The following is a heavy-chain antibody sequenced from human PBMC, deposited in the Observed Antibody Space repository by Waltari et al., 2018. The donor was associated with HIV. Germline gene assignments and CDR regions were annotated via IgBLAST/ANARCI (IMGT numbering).Heavy chain of an antibody. CDR2: MYHSGST. CDR1: GVYIDTDNY. CDR3: ARSKEYHYDSSGSDAFDM. J-gene: IGHJ3*02. Sequence: QVQLQESGPGLVKPSETLSLTCRLPGVYIDTDNYLTCTRRPPGKGLEWIGTMYHSGSTYYNLPPRRRVIMSLEMPKQQFSLTLRSVTAADTAVYYCARSKEYHYDSSGSDAFDMGGQGTMVAVSS. D-gene: IGHD3-22*01. V-gene: IGHV4-38-2*01.